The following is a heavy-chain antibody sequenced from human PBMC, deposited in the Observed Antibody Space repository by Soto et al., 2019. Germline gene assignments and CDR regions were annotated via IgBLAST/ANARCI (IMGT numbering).Heavy chain of an antibody. J-gene: IGHJ4*02. CDR2: ISGSGGST. Sequence: GGSLRLSCAASGFTFSTYAMSWVRQAPGKGLEWVSAISGSGGSTYYADSVKGRFTISRDNSKNTLYLQMNSLRAEDTAVYYCAKLTMVTYYFDYWGQGTLVTVSS. V-gene: IGHV3-23*01. D-gene: IGHD5-18*01. CDR3: AKLTMVTYYFDY. CDR1: GFTFSTYA.